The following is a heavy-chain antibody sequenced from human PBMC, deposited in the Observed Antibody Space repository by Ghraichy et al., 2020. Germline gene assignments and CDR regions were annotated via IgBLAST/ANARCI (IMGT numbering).Heavy chain of an antibody. D-gene: IGHD3-9*01. CDR3: ARAMTYTNYDILTGFRASDAFDI. CDR1: GGSISSYY. V-gene: IGHV4-59*01. Sequence: SETLSLTCTVSGGSISSYYWSWIRQPPGKGLEWIGYIYYSGSTNYNPSLKSRVTISVDTSKNQFSLKLSSVTAADTAVYYCARAMTYTNYDILTGFRASDAFDIWGQGTMVTVSS. J-gene: IGHJ3*02. CDR2: IYYSGST.